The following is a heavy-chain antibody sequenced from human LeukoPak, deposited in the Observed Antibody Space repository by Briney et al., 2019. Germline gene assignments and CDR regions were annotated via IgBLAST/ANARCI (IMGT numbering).Heavy chain of an antibody. CDR1: GYTFTSYG. D-gene: IGHD6-13*01. CDR3: ARAQQLDYYYYMDV. CDR2: ISAYNGNT. Sequence: GASVKVSCKASGYTFTSYGISWVRQAPGQGLEWMGWISAYNGNTNYAQKLQGRVTMTTDTSTSTAYMELRSLRSDDTAVYYCARAQQLDYYYYMDVWGKGTTVTISS. V-gene: IGHV1-18*01. J-gene: IGHJ6*03.